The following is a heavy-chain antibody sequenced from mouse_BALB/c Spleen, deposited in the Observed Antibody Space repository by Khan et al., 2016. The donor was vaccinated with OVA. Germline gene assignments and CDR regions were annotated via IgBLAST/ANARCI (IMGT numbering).Heavy chain of an antibody. CDR3: ARDYWFVY. CDR2: ISSGGRT. V-gene: IGHV5-6-5*01. J-gene: IGHJ3*01. CDR1: GFTFSNYA. Sequence: EVELVESGGGLVKPGGSLKVSCAASGFTFSNYAMSWVRQTPEKRLEWVASISSGGRTYYPDSVKGRFTISSDNARNNLYLQLNCLRSEDTAMYYCARDYWFVYWGQGTLVTVSA.